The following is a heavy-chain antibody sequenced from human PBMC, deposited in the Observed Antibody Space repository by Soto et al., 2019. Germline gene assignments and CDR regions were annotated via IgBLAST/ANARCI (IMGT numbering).Heavy chain of an antibody. J-gene: IGHJ6*02. V-gene: IGHV4-59*01. CDR2: MFYSGST. D-gene: IGHD3-9*01. Sequence: QVQLQESGPRLVKPSETLSLTCSVSGGSISSYYWSWIRQSPGKGLEWIGYMFYSGSTKYNPSLKSRVTISLDTSKTQFSLNLTSVTAADTAVYYCARDKGRYDSGMDVWGQGTTVTVSS. CDR3: ARDKGRYDSGMDV. CDR1: GGSISSYY.